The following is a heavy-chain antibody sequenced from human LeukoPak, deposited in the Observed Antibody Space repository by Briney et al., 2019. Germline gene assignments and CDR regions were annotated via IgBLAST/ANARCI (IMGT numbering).Heavy chain of an antibody. V-gene: IGHV4-59*12. CDR3: AREIARSINGSGSQPRRWFDP. CDR1: GGSISSYY. CDR2: IYYSGST. D-gene: IGHD3-10*01. J-gene: IGHJ5*02. Sequence: SETLSLTCTVSGGSISSYYWSWIRQPPGKGLEWIGYIYYSGSTNYNPSLKSRVTISVDTSKNQFSLKLSSVTAADTAVYYCAREIARSINGSGSQPRRWFDPWGQGTLVTVSS.